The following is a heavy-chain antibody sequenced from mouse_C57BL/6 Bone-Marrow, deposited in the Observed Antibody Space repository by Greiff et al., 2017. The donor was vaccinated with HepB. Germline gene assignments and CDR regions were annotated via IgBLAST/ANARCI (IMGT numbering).Heavy chain of an antibody. CDR1: GFTFSSYG. D-gene: IGHD1-1*01. V-gene: IGHV5-6*01. CDR3: ARTFYYGIFYWYFDV. CDR2: ISSGGSDT. Sequence: EVQLVESGGDLVKPGGSLKLSCAASGFTFSSYGMSWVRQTPDKRLEWVATISSGGSDTYYPDSVKGRFTISRDNAKNTLYLQMSSLKSEDTAMYYCARTFYYGIFYWYFDVWGTGTTVTVSS. J-gene: IGHJ1*03.